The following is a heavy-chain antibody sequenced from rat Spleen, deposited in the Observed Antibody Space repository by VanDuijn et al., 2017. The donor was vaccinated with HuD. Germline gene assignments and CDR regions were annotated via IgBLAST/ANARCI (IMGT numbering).Heavy chain of an antibody. D-gene: IGHD1-9*01. CDR3: ARPTTGIPFNY. CDR2: IIYDGTAT. V-gene: IGHV5-17*01. J-gene: IGHJ2*01. Sequence: EVQLVESGGGLVQPGRSLKLSCAASGFTFSDYAMAWVRQAPKKGLEWVATIIYDGTATYYRDSVKGRFTLSRDNAKSTLYLQMDSLRSEDTAIYYCARPTTGIPFNYWGQGVMVTVSS. CDR1: GFTFSDYA.